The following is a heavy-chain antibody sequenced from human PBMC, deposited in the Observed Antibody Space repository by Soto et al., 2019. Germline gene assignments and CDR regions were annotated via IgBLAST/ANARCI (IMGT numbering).Heavy chain of an antibody. J-gene: IGHJ4*02. CDR1: VGIFTNYG. D-gene: IGHD1-26*01. Sequence: SVKVSCKASVGIFTNYGISWLRQAPGQGLEWMGGSIPIFETTNYAQNFQGRVTITADESTGTSSMELSGLKSADTAVYFCATVLGGYSGSRGPFDLWGQGTLVTVSS. CDR3: ATVLGGYSGSRGPFDL. CDR2: SIPIFETT. V-gene: IGHV1-69*13.